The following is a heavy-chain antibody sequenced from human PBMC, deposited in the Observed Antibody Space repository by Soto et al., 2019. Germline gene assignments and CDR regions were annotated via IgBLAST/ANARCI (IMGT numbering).Heavy chain of an antibody. CDR1: GGSISSYC. Sequence: SETLSLTCTVSGGSISSYCWSWIRQPPGKGLEWIGYIYYSGSTNYNPSLKSRVTISVDTSKNQFSLKLSSVTAADTAVYYCARGSECGGDCYPLYYFDYWGQGTLVTVSS. CDR3: ARGSECGGDCYPLYYFDY. D-gene: IGHD2-21*02. V-gene: IGHV4-59*01. CDR2: IYYSGST. J-gene: IGHJ4*02.